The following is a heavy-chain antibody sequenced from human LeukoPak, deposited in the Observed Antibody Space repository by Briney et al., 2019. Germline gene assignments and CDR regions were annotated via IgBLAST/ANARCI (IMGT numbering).Heavy chain of an antibody. V-gene: IGHV3-23*01. Sequence: GGSLRLSCAASGFTFSRYVMSWVRQAPGKGMEWVSTISGSGGSTYYADSVKGRFTISRDNPKNTLYLQMNSLRAEDMVVYYCAMASSTSSGWFDPWGQGTPVTVSS. CDR3: AMASSTSSGWFDP. J-gene: IGHJ5*02. D-gene: IGHD2-2*01. CDR2: ISGSGGST. CDR1: GFTFSRYV.